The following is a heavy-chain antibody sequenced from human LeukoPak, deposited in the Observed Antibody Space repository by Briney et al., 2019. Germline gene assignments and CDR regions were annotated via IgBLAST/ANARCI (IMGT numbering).Heavy chain of an antibody. CDR2: ISGSGGST. CDR1: GLTFSSYA. J-gene: IGHJ4*02. Sequence: GGSLRLSCAASGLTFSSYAMNWVRQAPGKGLEWVSAISGSGGSTYYADSVKGRFTISRDNSKNTLYLQMNSLRAEDTAVYYCAKVMGWQLVRSQFDYWGQGTLVTVSS. V-gene: IGHV3-23*01. CDR3: AKVMGWQLVRSQFDY. D-gene: IGHD6-13*01.